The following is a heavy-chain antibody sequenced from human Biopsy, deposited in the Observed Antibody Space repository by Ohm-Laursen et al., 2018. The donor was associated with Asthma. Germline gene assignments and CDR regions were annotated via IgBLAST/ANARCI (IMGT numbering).Heavy chain of an antibody. CDR2: ISFDGSTK. V-gene: IGHV3-30*03. J-gene: IGHJ4*02. Sequence: SLRLSCAAPGLTFRNYGMHWVRQAPGKGLEWVALISFDGSTKYFADSVKGRFTISRDNSKNTLHLQMHSLRVEDTAVYYCARGDSSGWSHYYFDYWGQGTLVTVSS. CDR1: GLTFRNYG. D-gene: IGHD6-19*01. CDR3: ARGDSSGWSHYYFDY.